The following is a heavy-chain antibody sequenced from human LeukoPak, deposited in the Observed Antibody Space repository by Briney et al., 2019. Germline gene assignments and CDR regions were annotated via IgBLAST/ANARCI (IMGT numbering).Heavy chain of an antibody. CDR2: IYYTGST. CDR1: GASISGYY. J-gene: IGHJ5*02. V-gene: IGHV4-59*01. Sequence: SETLSLTCTVSGASISGYYWSWIRQPPGKGLEYIGYIYYTGSTNYNPSLKSRVTISVDTSKNQSSLKLSSVTAADTAVYYCARGRGGGGTSNNWFDPWGQGTHVIVSS. CDR3: ARGRGGGGTSNNWFDP. D-gene: IGHD2-15*01.